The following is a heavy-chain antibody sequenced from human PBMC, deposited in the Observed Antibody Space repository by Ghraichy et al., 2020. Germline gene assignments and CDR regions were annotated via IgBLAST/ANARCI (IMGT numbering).Heavy chain of an antibody. CDR2: INHSGST. J-gene: IGHJ4*02. CDR1: GGSFSGYY. D-gene: IGHD3-16*02. Sequence: SQTLSLTCAVYGGSFSGYYWSWIRQPPGKGLEWIGEINHSGSTNYNPSLKSRVTISVDTSKNQFSLKLSSVTAADTAVYYCARGGASDPDSPYYDYVWGSYRSPIDYWGQGTLVTVSS. V-gene: IGHV4-34*01. CDR3: ARGGASDPDSPYYDYVWGSYRSPIDY.